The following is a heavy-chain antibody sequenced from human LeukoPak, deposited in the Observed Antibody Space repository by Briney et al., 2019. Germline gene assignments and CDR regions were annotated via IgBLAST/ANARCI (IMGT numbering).Heavy chain of an antibody. CDR1: GGSISSGGYY. D-gene: IGHD3-22*01. V-gene: IGHV4-30-2*01. CDR3: ARDLRSGYYSRPPLSMDV. Sequence: SQTLSLTCTVSGGSISSGGYYWSWIRQPPGKGLEWIGYIYHSGSTYYNPSLKSRVTISVDRSKNQFSLKLSSVTAADTAVYYCARDLRSGYYSRPPLSMDVWGKGTTVTVSS. J-gene: IGHJ6*03. CDR2: IYHSGST.